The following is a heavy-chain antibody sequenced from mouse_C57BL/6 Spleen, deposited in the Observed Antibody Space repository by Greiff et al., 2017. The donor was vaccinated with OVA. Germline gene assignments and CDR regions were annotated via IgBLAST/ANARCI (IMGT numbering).Heavy chain of an antibody. CDR1: GYTFTDYY. Sequence: VQLQESGAELVRPGASVKLSCKASGYTFTDYYINCVKQRPGQGLEWIARIYPGSGNTYYNEKFKGKATLTAEKSSSTAYMQLSSLTSEDSAVYFCARSSSITTEDYFDYWGQGTTLTVSS. CDR3: ARSSSITTEDYFDY. V-gene: IGHV1-76*01. CDR2: IYPGSGNT. D-gene: IGHD1-1*01. J-gene: IGHJ2*01.